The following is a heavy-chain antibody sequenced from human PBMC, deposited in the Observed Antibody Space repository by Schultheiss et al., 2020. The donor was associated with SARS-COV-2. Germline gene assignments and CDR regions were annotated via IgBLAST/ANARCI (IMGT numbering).Heavy chain of an antibody. V-gene: IGHV4-61*02. CDR2: IYTSGST. CDR3: ARAGDSSTNWFDP. CDR1: GGSISSGGYY. J-gene: IGHJ5*02. Sequence: SETLSLTCTVSGGSISSGGYYWSWIRQPAGKGLEWIGRIYTSGSTNYNPSLKSRVTISVDTSKNQFSLKLSSVTAADTAVYYCARAGDSSTNWFDPWGQGTLVTVSS. D-gene: IGHD6-13*01.